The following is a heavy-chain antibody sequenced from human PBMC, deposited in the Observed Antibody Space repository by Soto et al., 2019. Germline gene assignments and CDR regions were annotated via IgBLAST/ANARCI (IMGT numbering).Heavy chain of an antibody. V-gene: IGHV1-69*01. J-gene: IGHJ6*02. CDR2: SLPIFGTS. CDR1: GGTFSTYS. Sequence: QVQLVQSGAEVKKPGSSVKVSCKASGGTFSTYSISWVRQAPGQGLEWMGESLPIFGTSHYAQNFQGRVTITADESTSTVYMELLSLRSDDTAVYYRARGGRSPQSSFFSGMDVWGPGTTVTVSS. CDR3: ARGGRSPQSSFFSGMDV.